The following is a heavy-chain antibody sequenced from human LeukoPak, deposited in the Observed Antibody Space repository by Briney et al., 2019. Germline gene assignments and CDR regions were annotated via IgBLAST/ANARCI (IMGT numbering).Heavy chain of an antibody. D-gene: IGHD3-22*01. V-gene: IGHV3-23*01. CDR1: GFTFSTYA. CDR3: ARAHRSGYGTFDY. Sequence: GGSLRLSCAASGFTFSTYAMSWVRQAPGKGLEGVSSFSGSGGSTYYADSVKGRFTISRDNSKNTLYLQMNSLRAEDTAVYYCARAHRSGYGTFDYWGQGTLVTVSS. CDR2: FSGSGGST. J-gene: IGHJ4*02.